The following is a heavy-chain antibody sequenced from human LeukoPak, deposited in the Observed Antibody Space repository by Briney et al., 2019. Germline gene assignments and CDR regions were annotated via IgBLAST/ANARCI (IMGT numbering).Heavy chain of an antibody. J-gene: IGHJ4*02. CDR3: ARVTGYMIEDYFDY. Sequence: SDTLSLTCTVSGGSLSSYYWSWIRQPPGKGLEWVGYIYYSGCTNYHPSLQSRVTISVKTSKNQFSLKLSSVTAADTAVYYCARVTGYMIEDYFDYWGQGTLVTVSS. CDR2: IYYSGCT. V-gene: IGHV4-59*07. D-gene: IGHD3-22*01. CDR1: GGSLSSYY.